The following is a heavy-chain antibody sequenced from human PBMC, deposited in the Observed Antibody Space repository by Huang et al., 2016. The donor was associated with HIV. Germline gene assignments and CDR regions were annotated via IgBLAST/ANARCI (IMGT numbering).Heavy chain of an antibody. CDR2: MYYSGST. CDR3: VRHRPNYDFWSGYYPYFDD. D-gene: IGHD3-3*01. J-gene: IGHJ4*02. Sequence: QVQLQESGRGLVKPSETLSLTCTVSGGSISSSFYYWGWIRQSPGKGLEWIGSMYYSGSTDYNPSLKIRVTISADTSNRQFSLKLTSVTAADSAVYYCVRHRPNYDFWSGYYPYFDDWGQGTLVTVSS. V-gene: IGHV4-39*01. CDR1: GGSISSSFYY.